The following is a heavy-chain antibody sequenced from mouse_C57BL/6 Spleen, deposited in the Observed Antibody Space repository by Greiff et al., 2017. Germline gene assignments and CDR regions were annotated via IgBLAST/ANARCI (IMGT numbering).Heavy chain of an antibody. V-gene: IGHV1-59*01. CDR1: GYTFTSYW. CDR3: ARYSNDYAMDY. CDR2: IDPSDSYT. Sequence: QVQLQQPGAELVRPGTSVKLSCKASGYTFTSYWMHWVKQRPGQGLEWIGVIDPSDSYTNYNQKFKGKATLTVDTSSSTAYMQLSSLTSEDSAVYYCARYSNDYAMDYWGQGTSVTVSS. D-gene: IGHD2-5*01. J-gene: IGHJ4*01.